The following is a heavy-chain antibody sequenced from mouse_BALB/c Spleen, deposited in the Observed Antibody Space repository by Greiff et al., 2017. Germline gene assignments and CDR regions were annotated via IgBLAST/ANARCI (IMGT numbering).Heavy chain of an antibody. CDR2: IWAGGST. CDR1: GFSLTSYG. CDR3: ARGGQLGLGGYYAMDY. V-gene: IGHV2-9*02. D-gene: IGHD3-1*01. J-gene: IGHJ4*01. Sequence: VKLMESGPGLVAPSQSLSITCTVSGFSLTSYGVHWVRQPPGKGLEWLGVIWAGGSTNYNSALMSRLSISKDNSKSQVFLKMNSLQTDDTAMYYCARGGQLGLGGYYAMDYWGQGTSVTVSS.